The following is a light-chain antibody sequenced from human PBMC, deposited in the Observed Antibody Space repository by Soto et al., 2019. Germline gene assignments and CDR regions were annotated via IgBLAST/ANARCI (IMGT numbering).Light chain of an antibody. CDR1: SSDVGGYNY. Sequence: QSALTQPASVSGSPGQSITISCTGTSSDVGGYNYVSWYQQHPGKAPKFMIYEVSNRPSGVSNRFSGSKSGNTASLTISGLQVEDGADYSCSSYTSSSTLVVFGGGTKLTVL. V-gene: IGLV2-14*01. J-gene: IGLJ2*01. CDR3: SSYTSSSTLVV. CDR2: EVS.